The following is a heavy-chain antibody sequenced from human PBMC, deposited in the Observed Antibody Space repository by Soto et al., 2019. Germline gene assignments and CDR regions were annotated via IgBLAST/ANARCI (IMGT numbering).Heavy chain of an antibody. CDR1: GFSLSTSGVS. V-gene: IGHV2-5*02. Sequence: SGPTLVNPTQTLTLTCTFSGFSLSTSGVSVGWIRQPPGMALEWLALIYWDDDKRYSPSLKSRLTITKDTSKNQVVLTMTNMDPVDTATYYCAHRHCINGVCSDFDYWGQGTLVTVSS. J-gene: IGHJ4*02. CDR3: AHRHCINGVCSDFDY. CDR2: IYWDDDK. D-gene: IGHD2-8*01.